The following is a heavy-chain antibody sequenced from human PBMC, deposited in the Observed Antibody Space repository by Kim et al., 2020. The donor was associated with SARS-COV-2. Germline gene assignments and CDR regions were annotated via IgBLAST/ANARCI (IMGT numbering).Heavy chain of an antibody. D-gene: IGHD2-21*02. CDR2: ISSSGSTI. J-gene: IGHJ4*02. V-gene: IGHV3-48*03. CDR3: AIALLDCGGDCYFDY. CDR1: GFTFSSYE. Sequence: GGSLRLSCAASGFTFSSYEMNWVRQAPGKGLEWVSYISSSGSTIYYADSVKGRFTISRDNAKNSLYLQMNSLRAEDTAVYYCAIALLDCGGDCYFDYWGQGTLVTVSS.